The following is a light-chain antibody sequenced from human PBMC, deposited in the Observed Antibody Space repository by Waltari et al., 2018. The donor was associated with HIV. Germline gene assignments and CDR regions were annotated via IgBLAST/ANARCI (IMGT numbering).Light chain of an antibody. J-gene: IGLJ2*01. V-gene: IGLV1-40*01. CDR2: CNT. CDR3: QSYDSSLSASV. CDR1: RSNIGAGYD. Sequence: QSVLTQPPSVSGAPGQRVTISCTGSRSNIGAGYDVQWYQQLPGTAPKLLIFCNTNRPSGVPDRFSGSKSGTSASLAITGLQAEDEADYYCQSYDSSLSASVFGEGTKLTVL.